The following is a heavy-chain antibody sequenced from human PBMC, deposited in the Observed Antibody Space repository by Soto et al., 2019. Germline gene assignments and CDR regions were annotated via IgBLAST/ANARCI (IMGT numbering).Heavy chain of an antibody. Sequence: GGSLRLSCAASGFTFSSCGMHWVRQAPGKGLEWVAVISYDGSNKYYADSVKGRFTISRDNSKNTLYLQMNSLRAEDTAVYYCAKEKYYGGNFLNFDYWGQGTLVTVSS. J-gene: IGHJ4*02. CDR3: AKEKYYGGNFLNFDY. CDR1: GFTFSSCG. D-gene: IGHD4-17*01. V-gene: IGHV3-30*18. CDR2: ISYDGSNK.